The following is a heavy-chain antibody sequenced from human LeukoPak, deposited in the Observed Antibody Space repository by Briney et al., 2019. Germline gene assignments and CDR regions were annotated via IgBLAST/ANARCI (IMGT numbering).Heavy chain of an antibody. V-gene: IGHV1-2*02. CDR3: ARDSGSGGSGPDY. J-gene: IGHJ4*02. D-gene: IGHD3-10*01. CDR1: GYSFTGHY. CDR2: INPKSGGT. Sequence: ASVKVSCKASGYSFTGHYMHWVRQAPGQGLEWMGWINPKSGGTNYAQKFQGRVTMTRDTSISTVYMELSSLRSEDTAVYYCARDSGSGGSGPDYWGQGTLVTVSS.